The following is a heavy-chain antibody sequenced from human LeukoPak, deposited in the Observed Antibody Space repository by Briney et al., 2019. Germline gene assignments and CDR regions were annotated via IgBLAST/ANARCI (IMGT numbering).Heavy chain of an antibody. V-gene: IGHV4-30-4*08. CDR2: IYYSGST. CDR1: GGSISSYY. D-gene: IGHD5-12*01. J-gene: IGHJ4*02. CDR3: ARDSRIVATIPIY. Sequence: SETLSLTCTVSGGSISSYYWSWIRQPPGKGLEWIGYIYYSGSTYYNPSLKSRVTISVDTSKNQFSLKLSSVTAEDTAVYYCARDSRIVATIPIYWGQGTLVTVSS.